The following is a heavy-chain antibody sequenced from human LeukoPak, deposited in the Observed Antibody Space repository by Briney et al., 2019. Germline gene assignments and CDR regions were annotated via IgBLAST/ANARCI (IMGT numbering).Heavy chain of an antibody. Sequence: GASVKVSCKASGYTFTSHGISWVRQAPGQGLEWMGWISAYNGNTNYAQKFQGRVTMTTHASMSTAYMELRSLRSDDTAVYYCATGITYYDSSGKAAFDIWGQGTMVTVSS. CDR3: ATGITYYDSSGKAAFDI. J-gene: IGHJ3*02. D-gene: IGHD3-22*01. V-gene: IGHV1-18*01. CDR2: ISAYNGNT. CDR1: GYTFTSHG.